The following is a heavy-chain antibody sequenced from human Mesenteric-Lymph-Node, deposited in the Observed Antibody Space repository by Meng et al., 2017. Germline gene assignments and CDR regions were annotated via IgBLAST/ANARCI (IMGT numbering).Heavy chain of an antibody. CDR3: ARDALRDGDYYYYYYGMDV. D-gene: IGHD5-24*01. CDR2: ISPSSGGT. Sequence: ASVKVSCKASGYTFTDYHIHWVRQAPGQGLEWMGWISPSSGGTNYAQKFQGRVTVTRDTSTSTVYMELSSLRSEDTAVYYCARDALRDGDYYYYYYGMDVWGQGTTVTVSS. J-gene: IGHJ6*02. CDR1: GYTFTDYH. V-gene: IGHV1-2*02.